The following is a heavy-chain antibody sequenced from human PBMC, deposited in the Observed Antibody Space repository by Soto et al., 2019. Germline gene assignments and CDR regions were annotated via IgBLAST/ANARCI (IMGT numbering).Heavy chain of an antibody. D-gene: IGHD6-25*01. J-gene: IGHJ6*02. Sequence: GGSLRLSCAASEFTLRTYWMTWVRQAPGKGLEWVANIKQDGSEKYYVDSVEGRFTISRDNARNSLSLQMTSLRADDTALYYCARGPAAGTYYYGMDVWGQGTTVTVSS. V-gene: IGHV3-7*01. CDR3: ARGPAAGTYYYGMDV. CDR1: EFTLRTYW. CDR2: IKQDGSEK.